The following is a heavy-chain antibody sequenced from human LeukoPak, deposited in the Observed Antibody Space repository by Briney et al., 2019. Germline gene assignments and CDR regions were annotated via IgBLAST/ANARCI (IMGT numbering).Heavy chain of an antibody. Sequence: GGSLRLSCAASGFTFSSYGMSWVRQAPGKGLEWVSAISGSGGSTYYADSVKGRFTISRDNSKNTLYLQMNSLRAEDTAVYYCATVSGSLHYFDYWGQGTLVTVSS. CDR2: ISGSGGST. D-gene: IGHD3-16*01. CDR1: GFTFSSYG. CDR3: ATVSGSLHYFDY. V-gene: IGHV3-23*01. J-gene: IGHJ4*02.